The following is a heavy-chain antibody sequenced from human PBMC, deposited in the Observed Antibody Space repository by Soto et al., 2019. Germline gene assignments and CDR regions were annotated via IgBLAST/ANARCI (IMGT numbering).Heavy chain of an antibody. V-gene: IGHV3-53*04. Sequence: EVRLVDSGGGLVQPGGSRRLSCAAFGFTVSSNYMTWVRLAPGKGLEWVSLVYSGGATHYAASVKGRFTISTHSSQNTLFLQMNSLRTEDTATYYCVRGRYGSEIHWGQGTKVTVSS. CDR2: VYSGGAT. J-gene: IGHJ4*02. D-gene: IGHD3-10*01. CDR1: GFTVSSNY. CDR3: VRGRYGSEIH.